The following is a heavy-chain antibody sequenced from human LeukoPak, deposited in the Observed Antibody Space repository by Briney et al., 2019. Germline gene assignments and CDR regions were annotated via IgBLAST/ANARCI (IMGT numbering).Heavy chain of an antibody. V-gene: IGHV4-59*01. CDR3: ARVGTYYRSLDS. CDR2: IYHSGGT. D-gene: IGHD3-10*01. Sequence: SETLSLTCTVTGGSINDASWNWLRKPPGQGLEWIGYIYHSGGTNYNPSLKSRVTISLDTSKNQFPLKLSSVTAADTAVYYCARVGTYYRSLDSWGQGTLVTVSS. CDR1: GGSINDAS. J-gene: IGHJ4*02.